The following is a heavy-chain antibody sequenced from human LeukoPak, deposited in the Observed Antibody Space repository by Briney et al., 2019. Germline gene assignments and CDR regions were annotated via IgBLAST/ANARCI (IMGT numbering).Heavy chain of an antibody. Sequence: PSETLSLTCTVSGGSISSSSYYWGWIRQPPGKGLEWIGSIYHSGSTNYNPSLKSRVTISVDKSKNQFSLKLSSVTAADTAVYYCARSNWFDPGGQGTLVTVSS. J-gene: IGHJ5*02. CDR1: GGSISSSSYY. V-gene: IGHV4-39*07. CDR2: IYHSGST. CDR3: ARSNWFDP.